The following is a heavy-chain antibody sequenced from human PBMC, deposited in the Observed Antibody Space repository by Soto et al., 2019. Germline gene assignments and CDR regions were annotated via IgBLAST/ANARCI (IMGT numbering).Heavy chain of an antibody. Sequence: QITLKESGPTLVKPTQTLTLTCTFSGFSLSTSGVGVGWIRQPPGKALEWLALIYWDDDKRYSPSLKSRLTITKDTSKNQVVLTMTNMDPVDTATYYCAHYLYYYESSGYRYWYFDLWGRGTLVTVSS. V-gene: IGHV2-5*02. J-gene: IGHJ2*01. CDR2: IYWDDDK. CDR3: AHYLYYYESSGYRYWYFDL. D-gene: IGHD3-22*01. CDR1: GFSLSTSGVG.